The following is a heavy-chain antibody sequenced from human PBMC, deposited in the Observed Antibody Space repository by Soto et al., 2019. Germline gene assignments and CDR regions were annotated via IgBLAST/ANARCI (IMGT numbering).Heavy chain of an antibody. J-gene: IGHJ6*02. CDR2: ISYDGSNK. CDR1: GFTFSSYG. D-gene: IGHD5-12*01. Sequence: QVQLVESGGGVVQPGRSLRLSCAASGFTFSSYGMHWVRQAPGKGLEWVAVISYDGSNKYYADSVKGRFTISRDNSKNTLDLQMNSLRAEDTAVYYCAKGSGYGAYYYYGMDVWGQGTTVTVSS. CDR3: AKGSGYGAYYYYGMDV. V-gene: IGHV3-30*18.